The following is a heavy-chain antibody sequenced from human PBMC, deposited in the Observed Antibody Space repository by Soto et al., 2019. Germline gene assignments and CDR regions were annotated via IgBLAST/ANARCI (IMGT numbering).Heavy chain of an antibody. CDR2: INHTGGT. Sequence: PSDPLNPNSASNSSSVIGYFCKCISKTPGKGLEWIGEINHTGGTHYNPSLKSRVTMSVDTSKNQFSLRLSSVTAADTAIYYCATRITVFGLLIPPFDPWGQGTQVTVS. J-gene: IGHJ5*02. CDR3: ATRITVFGLLIPPFDP. D-gene: IGHD3-3*01. CDR1: SSSVIGYF. V-gene: IGHV4-34*01.